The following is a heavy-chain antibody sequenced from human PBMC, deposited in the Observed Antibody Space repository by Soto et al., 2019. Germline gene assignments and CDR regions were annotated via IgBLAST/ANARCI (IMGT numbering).Heavy chain of an antibody. Sequence: QVQLVQSGAEVKKPGSSVKVSCKASGGTFSSYAIGWVRQAPGQGLEWMGGIIPIFGTADYAQKFQGRVTITADESTSTAYVELSSLRSEDTAVYYCAKNPENYYYGMDVWAKGPRSPSP. CDR1: GGTFSSYA. V-gene: IGHV1-69*12. CDR3: AKNPENYYYGMDV. CDR2: IIPIFGTA. J-gene: IGHJ6*02.